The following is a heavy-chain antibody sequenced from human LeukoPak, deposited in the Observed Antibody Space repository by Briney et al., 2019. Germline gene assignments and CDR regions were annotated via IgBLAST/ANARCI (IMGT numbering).Heavy chain of an antibody. V-gene: IGHV3-53*01. D-gene: IGHD3-22*01. CDR2: INSGGRT. CDR1: GFIVSSDY. Sequence: HTGGSRRLSCAASGFIVSSDYMTRVRQAPGKGLEWVSLINSGGRTYYADSVRGRFTISRDNSKNTLYLQMNSLRVDDTAVYFCARAEYDSSLGFGFWGQGTLVTVSS. CDR3: ARAEYDSSLGFGF. J-gene: IGHJ4*02.